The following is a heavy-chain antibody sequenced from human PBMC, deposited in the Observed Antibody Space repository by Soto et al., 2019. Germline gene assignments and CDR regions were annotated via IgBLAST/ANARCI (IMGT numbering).Heavy chain of an antibody. CDR3: ARDRPYYYDSSGYLNY. V-gene: IGHV1-18*01. CDR1: GYTFTTYG. D-gene: IGHD3-22*01. J-gene: IGHJ4*02. CDR2: ISPYSGNT. Sequence: ASVKVSCKASGYTFTTYGISWVRQAPGQGLEWMGWISPYSGNTNYAQQLQGRVTMTTDTSTSTAYMELRSLRADDTAVYFCARDRPYYYDSSGYLNYWGQGTLVTVSS.